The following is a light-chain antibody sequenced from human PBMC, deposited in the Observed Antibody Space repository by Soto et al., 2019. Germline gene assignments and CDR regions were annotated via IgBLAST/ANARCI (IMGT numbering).Light chain of an antibody. V-gene: IGKV3-20*01. CDR1: QSVSSSY. CDR2: GAS. CDR3: QQYNNWPKT. Sequence: EIVLTQSPGTLSLSPGERATLSCRASQSVSSSYLAWYQQKPGQPPRLLIYGASSRATGIPDRFSGSGSGTEFTLTISSLQSEDFAVYYCQQYNNWPKTFGQGTRLEIK. J-gene: IGKJ5*01.